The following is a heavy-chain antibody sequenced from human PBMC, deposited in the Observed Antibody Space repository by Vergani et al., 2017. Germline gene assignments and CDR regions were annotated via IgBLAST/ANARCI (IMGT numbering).Heavy chain of an antibody. CDR2: INAGNGNT. V-gene: IGHV1-3*01. D-gene: IGHD3-16*02. Sequence: QVQLVQSGAEVKKPGASVKVSCKASGYTFTSYAMHWVRQAPGQRLEWMGWINAGNGNTKYSQKFQGGVTITRDTSASTAYMELSSLRSEDTAVYYCARGGFYDYVWGSYRLRGEYYFDYWGQGTLVTVSS. CDR1: GYTFTSYA. CDR3: ARGGFYDYVWGSYRLRGEYYFDY. J-gene: IGHJ4*02.